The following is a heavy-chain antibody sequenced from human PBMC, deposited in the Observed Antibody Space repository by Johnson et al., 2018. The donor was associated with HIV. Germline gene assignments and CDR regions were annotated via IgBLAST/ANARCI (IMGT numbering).Heavy chain of an antibody. D-gene: IGHD3-3*02. CDR1: GFTFGRYW. J-gene: IGHJ3*02. V-gene: IGHV3-48*04. CDR2: ISGSGGAI. Sequence: EVQLVESGGGLVQPGGSLRLSCAASGFTFGRYWMHWVRQAPGKGLEWVSYISGSGGAIYYADSVKGRFTISRGNAKNSLYLQMNSLRAEDTALYYCARGALGAFDIWGLGTMVTVSS. CDR3: ARGALGAFDI.